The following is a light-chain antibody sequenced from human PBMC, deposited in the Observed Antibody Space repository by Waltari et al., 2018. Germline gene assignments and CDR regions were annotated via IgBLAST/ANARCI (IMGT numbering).Light chain of an antibody. Sequence: EIVMTQSPATLSVSPGERATLSCRASQSVSSNLAGYQPKPRLAPRRLIYGASTRATGIPARFSGSGSGTEFTLTNSSLQSEDFAVYYCQQYNNRPLWTFGQGTKVEIK. CDR3: QQYNNRPLWT. CDR1: QSVSSN. J-gene: IGKJ1*01. CDR2: GAS. V-gene: IGKV3-15*01.